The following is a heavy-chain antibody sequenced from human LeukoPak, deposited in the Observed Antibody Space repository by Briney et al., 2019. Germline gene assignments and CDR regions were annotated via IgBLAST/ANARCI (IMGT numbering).Heavy chain of an antibody. CDR3: ARYYYSISFGQPVGYFDS. D-gene: IGHD3-22*01. CDR2: VYSAGNT. CDR1: GVTINNSHDY. Sequence: SETLSLTCSVSGVTINNSHDYWGWIRQTPGKTLDWIGNVYSAGNTYYNPSVRSRLNLSVDTSKNQFSLKLNSVTAADTAVYYCARYYYSISFGQPVGYFDSWGQGILVTVSS. J-gene: IGHJ4*02. V-gene: IGHV4-39*01.